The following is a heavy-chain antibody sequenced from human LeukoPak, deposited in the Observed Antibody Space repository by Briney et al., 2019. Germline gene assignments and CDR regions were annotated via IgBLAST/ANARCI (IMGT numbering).Heavy chain of an antibody. CDR3: ARDMASDAFDT. Sequence: SETLSLTCTVSGGSISSGDYYWTWIRQPPGKGLEWIGYISSSGSTYSNPSLKSRLIISIDTSKNHFSLNLTSVIAADTAVYYCARDMASDAFDTWGQGTMVTVSS. CDR1: GGSISSGDYY. J-gene: IGHJ3*02. D-gene: IGHD2-2*01. CDR2: ISSSGST. V-gene: IGHV4-30-4*01.